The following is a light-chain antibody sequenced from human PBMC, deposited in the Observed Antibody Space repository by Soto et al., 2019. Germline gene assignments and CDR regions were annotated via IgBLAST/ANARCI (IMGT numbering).Light chain of an antibody. Sequence: DIVMTQSPDSLAVSLGERATINCKSSQSVLYSSNNKNYLAWYQQKPGQPPKLLIYWASTRESGVPDRFSGTGSGTESPLTISSLQAEDVAVYYCQQYYSTPRTFGQGTKVEIK. J-gene: IGKJ1*01. V-gene: IGKV4-1*01. CDR3: QQYYSTPRT. CDR2: WAS. CDR1: QSVLYSSNNKNY.